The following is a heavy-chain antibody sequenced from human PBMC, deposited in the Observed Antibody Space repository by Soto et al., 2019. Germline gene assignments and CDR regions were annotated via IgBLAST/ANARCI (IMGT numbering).Heavy chain of an antibody. CDR3: ARSQGSSTSLEIYYYYYYGMDG. CDR1: GGTFSSYA. V-gene: IGHV1-69*01. Sequence: QVQLVQSGAEVKKPGSSVKVSCQASGGTFSSYAISWVRQAPGQGLEWMGGIIPISGTANYAQKFQGRVTITADESTSTAYMELSSLRSEDTAVYYCARSQGSSTSLEIYYYYYYGMDGWGQGTTVTVSS. CDR2: IIPISGTA. D-gene: IGHD2-2*01. J-gene: IGHJ6*02.